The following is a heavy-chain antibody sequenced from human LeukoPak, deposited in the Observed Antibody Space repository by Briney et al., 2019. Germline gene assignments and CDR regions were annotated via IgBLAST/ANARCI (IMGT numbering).Heavy chain of an antibody. J-gene: IGHJ6*02. Sequence: GASVKVSCKASGYTFTGYYIHWVRQAPGQGLEWMGWISAYDGNTNYAQKLQGRVTMTTDTSTSTAYMELRSLRSDDTAVYYCARDSNYYGSGSYWGYYYYYGMDVWGQGTTVTVSS. CDR1: GYTFTGYY. V-gene: IGHV1-18*04. CDR2: ISAYDGNT. CDR3: ARDSNYYGSGSYWGYYYYYGMDV. D-gene: IGHD3-10*01.